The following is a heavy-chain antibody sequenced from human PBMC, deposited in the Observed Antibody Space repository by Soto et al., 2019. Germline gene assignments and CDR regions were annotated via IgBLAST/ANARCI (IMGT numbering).Heavy chain of an antibody. CDR1: GFTFSSYG. Sequence: GGSLRLSCAASGFTFSSYGMHWVRQAPGKGLEWVAVISYDGSNKYYADSVKGRFTISRDNSKNTLYLQMNSLRAEDTAVYYCAKDYYDSSGYYYNFFDYWGQRTLVTV. CDR3: AKDYYDSSGYYYNFFDY. V-gene: IGHV3-30*18. CDR2: ISYDGSNK. D-gene: IGHD3-22*01. J-gene: IGHJ4*02.